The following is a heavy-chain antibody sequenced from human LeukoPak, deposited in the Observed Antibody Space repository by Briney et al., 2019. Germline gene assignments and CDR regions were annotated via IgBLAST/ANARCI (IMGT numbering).Heavy chain of an antibody. V-gene: IGHV1-2*02. CDR3: ARGPVGFGALTSDY. J-gene: IGHJ4*02. Sequence: ASVKVSCKASGYTFTGYYMHWVRQAPGQGLEWMGWINPNSGGTSYAQKFQGRVTMTRDTSISAAYMELSRLRSDDTAVYYCARGPVGFGALTSDYWGQGTLVTVSS. D-gene: IGHD3-10*01. CDR2: INPNSGGT. CDR1: GYTFTGYY.